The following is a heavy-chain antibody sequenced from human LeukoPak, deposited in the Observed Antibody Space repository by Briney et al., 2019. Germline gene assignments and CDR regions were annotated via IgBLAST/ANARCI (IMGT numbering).Heavy chain of an antibody. V-gene: IGHV3-23*01. CDR3: AKEDRSGSSGYNDY. Sequence: GGSLRLSCAASGFPFSSYAMSWARQAPGKGLEWVSAMSGSGCSTYYADSVQGRFTITRDNSKETLHLQMNSLRAEDTAVYYCAKEDRSGSSGYNDYWGQGTLVTVSS. CDR2: MSGSGCST. CDR1: GFPFSSYA. D-gene: IGHD3-22*01. J-gene: IGHJ4*02.